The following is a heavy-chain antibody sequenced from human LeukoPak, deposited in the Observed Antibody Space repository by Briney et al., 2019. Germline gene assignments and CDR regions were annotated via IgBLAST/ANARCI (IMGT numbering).Heavy chain of an antibody. Sequence: GGSLRLSCSASGFTFTNYGMSWIRQAPGKGLEWVAGLSGNGDSQFYADSVEGRFTISRDISNNIWYLQMNSLRAEDTAVYYCAKGCQCPSGLSSWFDPRGQGTLVAVSS. CDR1: GFTFTNYG. CDR2: LSGNGDSQ. D-gene: IGHD1-14*01. CDR3: AKGCQCPSGLSSWFDP. J-gene: IGHJ5*02. V-gene: IGHV3-23*01.